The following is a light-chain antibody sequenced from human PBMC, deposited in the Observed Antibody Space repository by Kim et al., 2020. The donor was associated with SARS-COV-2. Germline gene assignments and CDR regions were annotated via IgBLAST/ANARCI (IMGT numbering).Light chain of an antibody. CDR2: GAS. V-gene: IGKV3-20*01. CDR3: QQYGSSLYT. Sequence: LSPGERATLSCRASQSVSSSCLAWYQQKPGQAPRLRIYGASSRATGIPDRFSGSGSGTDFTLTISRLEPEDFAVYYCQQYGSSLYTFGQGTKLEI. J-gene: IGKJ2*01. CDR1: QSVSSSC.